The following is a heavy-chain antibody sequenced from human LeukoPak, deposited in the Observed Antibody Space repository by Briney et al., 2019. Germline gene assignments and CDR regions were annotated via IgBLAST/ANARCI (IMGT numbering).Heavy chain of an antibody. V-gene: IGHV4-39*01. J-gene: IGHJ4*03. D-gene: IGHD3-10*01. CDR2: LYYRGST. Sequence: DTLALICTVSGDSISRSIYYWGGVRQPPGKGLEWIGSLYYRGSTFFNPSLESRATISVDTSNNQFSLRLTSVTAADTAVYSCETVRFGHGVYWGQGAL. CDR3: ETVRFGHGVY. CDR1: GDSISRSIYY.